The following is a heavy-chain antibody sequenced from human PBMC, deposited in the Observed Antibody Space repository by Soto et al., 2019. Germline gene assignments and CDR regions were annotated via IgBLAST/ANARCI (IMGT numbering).Heavy chain of an antibody. D-gene: IGHD6-6*01. Sequence: PGRSLRLSCAASGFTFSSYSMNWVRQAPGKWLAGVSYISSSSSTIYYADCVKGRFTISRDNAKNSLYLQMNSLRDEDTAVYYCARPEYSSSSYGMDVWGQGTTVTVSS. CDR1: GFTFSSYS. V-gene: IGHV3-48*02. CDR3: ARPEYSSSSYGMDV. J-gene: IGHJ6*02. CDR2: ISSSSSTI.